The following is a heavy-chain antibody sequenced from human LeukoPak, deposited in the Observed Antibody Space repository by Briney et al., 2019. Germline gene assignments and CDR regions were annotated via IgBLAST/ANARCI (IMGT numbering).Heavy chain of an antibody. V-gene: IGHV3-20*04. D-gene: IGHD3-10*02. CDR1: GFDFDDYG. J-gene: IGHJ3*02. Sequence: SGGSLRLSCAASGFDFDDYGMSWVRQAPGKGLECVSGINWSGGSTGYGDSVKRRFAISRDKTSLFLQMNSLRAEDTALYYCARGYLNNDVHPHAFDIWGQGTLVTVSS. CDR3: ARGYLNNDVHPHAFDI. CDR2: INWSGGST.